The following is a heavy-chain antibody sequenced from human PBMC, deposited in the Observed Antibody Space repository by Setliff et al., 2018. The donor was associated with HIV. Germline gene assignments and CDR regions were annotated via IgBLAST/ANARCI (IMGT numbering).Heavy chain of an antibody. J-gene: IGHJ4*02. D-gene: IGHD2-15*01. CDR3: AAAYCRGGGRDCPQMYDY. Sequence: SATLSLTCAIYGGSFSGNYWSWIRQPPGKGLEWIGEIHYSGTTNHNPFLKSRVTISVDTSKKQFSLKLNSVTAADSAIYYCAAAYCRGGGRDCPQMYDYWGQGSLVTVSS. V-gene: IGHV4-34*01. CDR2: IHYSGTT. CDR1: GGSFSGNY.